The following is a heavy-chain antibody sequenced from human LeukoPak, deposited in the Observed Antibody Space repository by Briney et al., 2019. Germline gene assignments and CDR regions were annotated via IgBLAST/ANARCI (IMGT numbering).Heavy chain of an antibody. Sequence: GGSLRLSCVASGFTFSIYSMNWVRQAPGKELEWVSYISRSSSTLYYADSVRGRFTISRDNDKNSLYLQMNSLRDADTAVYYCARGLTPYTSGCSWFDPWGQGTLVTVSS. CDR1: GFTFSIYS. CDR3: ARGLTPYTSGCSWFDP. V-gene: IGHV3-48*02. CDR2: ISRSSSTL. J-gene: IGHJ5*02. D-gene: IGHD6-19*01.